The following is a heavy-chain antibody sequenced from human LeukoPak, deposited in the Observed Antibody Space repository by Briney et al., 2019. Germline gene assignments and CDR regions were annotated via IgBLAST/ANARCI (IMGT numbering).Heavy chain of an antibody. CDR3: ARYGRNPSVSRVVYYYYGMDV. Sequence: PSETLSLTCAVYGGSFSGYYWSWIRQPPGKGLEWIGEINHSGSTNYNPSLKSRVTISVDTSKNQFSLKLSSVTAADTAVYYCARYGRNPSVSRVVYYYYGMDVWGQGTTVTVSS. D-gene: IGHD1-14*01. V-gene: IGHV4-34*01. CDR2: INHSGST. J-gene: IGHJ6*02. CDR1: GGSFSGYY.